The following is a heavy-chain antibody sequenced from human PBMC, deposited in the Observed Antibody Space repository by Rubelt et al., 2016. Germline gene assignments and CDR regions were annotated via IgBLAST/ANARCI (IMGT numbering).Heavy chain of an antibody. CDR3: AKDVGRHSNYLANDAFDI. Sequence: GGGVVQPGRSLRLSCAASGFTFSSSGMHWVRQAPGKGLEWVAVMSYDGSKKYYADSVKGRFTMSRDKSKNTVYLQMNSLRAEETAVYYCAKDVGRHSNYLANDAFDIWGQGTMVTGSS. D-gene: IGHD4-11*01. J-gene: IGHJ3*02. CDR1: GFTFSSSG. V-gene: IGHV3-30*18. CDR2: MSYDGSKK.